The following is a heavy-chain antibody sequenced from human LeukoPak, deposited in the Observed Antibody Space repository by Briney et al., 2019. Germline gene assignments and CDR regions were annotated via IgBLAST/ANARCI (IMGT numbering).Heavy chain of an antibody. Sequence: SVKVSCKASGGTFSSYTISWVRQAPGQGLEWMGRIIPILGIANYAQKFQGRVTITADKSTSTAYMELSSLRSEDTAVYYCARAGDSSGCWAPFDYWGQGTLVTVSS. D-gene: IGHD3-22*01. CDR2: IIPILGIA. V-gene: IGHV1-69*02. CDR3: ARAGDSSGCWAPFDY. CDR1: GGTFSSYT. J-gene: IGHJ4*02.